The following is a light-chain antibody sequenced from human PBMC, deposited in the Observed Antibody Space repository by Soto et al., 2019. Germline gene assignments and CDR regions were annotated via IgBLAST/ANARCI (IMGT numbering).Light chain of an antibody. V-gene: IGKV1-17*01. CDR2: LAS. Sequence: DIPMTQSPSSLSASVGDRVTITCRASQGIRNDLGWYQQRPGKAPKRLIYLASSLQSGVPSRFSGSGSGTEFTLTISRLQPEDSATYYCQQYNSYSPPFGQGTKLEIK. CDR3: QQYNSYSPP. CDR1: QGIRND. J-gene: IGKJ2*01.